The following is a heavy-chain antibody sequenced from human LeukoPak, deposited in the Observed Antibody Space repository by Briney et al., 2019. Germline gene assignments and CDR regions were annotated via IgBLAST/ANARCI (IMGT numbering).Heavy chain of an antibody. CDR1: GFTFSSNA. V-gene: IGHV3-23*01. D-gene: IGHD6-13*01. CDR2: ITGSGGST. Sequence: GGSLRLSCAASGFTFSSNAMSSVRQAPGKGLEWVSTITGSGGSTYYADSVKGRFTISRDNSKNTLYLQMNSLRAEDTAVYYCTRDQAGAAADCGQGTLVTVSS. CDR3: TRDQAGAAAD. J-gene: IGHJ4*02.